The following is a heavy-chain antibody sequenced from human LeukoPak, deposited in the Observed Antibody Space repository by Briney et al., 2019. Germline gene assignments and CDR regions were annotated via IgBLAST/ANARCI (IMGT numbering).Heavy chain of an antibody. V-gene: IGHV3-23*01. CDR3: AKRIAAAGTYCFDY. D-gene: IGHD6-13*01. J-gene: IGHJ4*02. CDR1: GFTFSSYA. CDR2: ISGSGGST. Sequence: GGSLRLSCAASGFTFSSYAMSWVRQAPGKGLEWVSAISGSGGSTYYADSVKGRFTISRDNSKNTLYLQMNSLRAEDTAVYYCAKRIAAAGTYCFDYWGQGTLVTVSP.